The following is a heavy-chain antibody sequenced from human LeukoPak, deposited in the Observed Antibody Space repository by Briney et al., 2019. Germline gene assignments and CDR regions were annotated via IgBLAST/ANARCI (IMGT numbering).Heavy chain of an antibody. CDR3: ARDGPYYGSGSYYY. Sequence: SETLSLTCTVSGGSISSGSYYWSWIRQPAGKGLEWIGRIYTSGSTNYNPSLKSRVTISVDTSKNQFSLKLSSVTAADTAVYYCARDGPYYGSGSYYYWGQGTLVTVSS. J-gene: IGHJ4*02. V-gene: IGHV4-61*02. CDR2: IYTSGST. D-gene: IGHD3-10*01. CDR1: GGSISSGSYY.